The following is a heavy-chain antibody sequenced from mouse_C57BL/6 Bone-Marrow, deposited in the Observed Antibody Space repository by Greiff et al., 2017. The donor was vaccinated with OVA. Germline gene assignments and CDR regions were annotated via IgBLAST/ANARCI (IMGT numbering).Heavy chain of an antibody. CDR3: ARYSFDYFDY. J-gene: IGHJ2*01. CDR2: IDPNSGGT. V-gene: IGHV1-72*01. Sequence: VQLQQPGAELVKPGASVKLSCKASGYTFTSYWMHWVKQRPGRGLEWIGRIDPNSGGTKYNEKFKSKATLTVDKPSSTAYMQLSSLTSEVSAVYYCARYSFDYFDYWGQGTTLTVSS. CDR1: GYTFTSYW.